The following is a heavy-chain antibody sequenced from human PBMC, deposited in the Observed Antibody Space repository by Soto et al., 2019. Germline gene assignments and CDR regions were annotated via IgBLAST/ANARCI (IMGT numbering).Heavy chain of an antibody. D-gene: IGHD4-4*01. CDR2: INSDGSST. CDR1: GFTFSSYW. V-gene: IGHV3-74*01. J-gene: IGHJ5*02. Sequence: GGYLRLSCAASGFTFSSYWMHWVRQAPGKGLVWVSRINSDGSSTSYADSVKGRFTISRDNAKNTLYLQMNSLRAEDTAVYYCARYSTPSTVTTYNWFDPWGQGTLVTVSS. CDR3: ARYSTPSTVTTYNWFDP.